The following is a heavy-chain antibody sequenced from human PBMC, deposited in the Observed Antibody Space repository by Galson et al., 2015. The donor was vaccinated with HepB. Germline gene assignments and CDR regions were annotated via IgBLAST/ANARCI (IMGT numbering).Heavy chain of an antibody. CDR2: INAGNGNT. CDR3: ARARAGPYYFDY. J-gene: IGHJ4*02. D-gene: IGHD3-10*01. CDR1: GYTFTSYA. V-gene: IGHV1-3*01. Sequence: SVKVSCKASGYTFTSYAMHWVRQAPGQRLEWMGWINAGNGNTKYSQEFQGRVTITRDTSASTAYMELSSLRSEDTAVYYCARARAGPYYFDYWGQGTLVTVSS.